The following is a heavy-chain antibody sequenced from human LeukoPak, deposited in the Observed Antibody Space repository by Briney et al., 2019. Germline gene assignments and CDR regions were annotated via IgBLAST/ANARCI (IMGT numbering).Heavy chain of an antibody. CDR2: IYYSGST. V-gene: IGHV4-59*01. J-gene: IGHJ4*02. CDR1: GGSISSYY. Sequence: SETLSLTCTVSGGSISSYYWSWIRQPPGKGLEWIGYIYYSGSTNYNPSLKSRVTISVDTSKNQFSLKLSSVTAADTAVYYCARGNALGRYFDWLPFDYWGQGTRVTGSS. CDR3: ARGNALGRYFDWLPFDY. D-gene: IGHD3-9*01.